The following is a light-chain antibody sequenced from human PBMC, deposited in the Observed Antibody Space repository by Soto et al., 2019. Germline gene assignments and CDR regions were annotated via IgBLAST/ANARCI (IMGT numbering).Light chain of an antibody. CDR2: SAS. J-gene: IGKJ2*01. Sequence: DIQMSQSPSSLSASAGDSVTITCRASETIIDYLNWYQQQPGEAPKLLIFSASSLHSGVPSRFRGSGSGTHFTLTISSLQPEDFATYFCQQSFSAPRTFGQGTKLQAK. CDR1: ETIIDY. CDR3: QQSFSAPRT. V-gene: IGKV1-39*01.